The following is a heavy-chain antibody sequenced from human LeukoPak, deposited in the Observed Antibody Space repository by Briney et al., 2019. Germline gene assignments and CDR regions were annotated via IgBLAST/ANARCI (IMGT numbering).Heavy chain of an antibody. V-gene: IGHV3-30*19. J-gene: IGHJ4*02. CDR2: ISYDGSNK. CDR3: ARDRNFGDYAGDFDY. Sequence: GGSLRLSCAASGFTFSSNDMNWVRQAPGKGLEWVAVISYDGSNKYYVDSVKGRFTISRDNSKSTLYLRMNSLRAEDTALYYCARDRNFGDYAGDFDYWGQGTLVTVSS. D-gene: IGHD4-17*01. CDR1: GFTFSSND.